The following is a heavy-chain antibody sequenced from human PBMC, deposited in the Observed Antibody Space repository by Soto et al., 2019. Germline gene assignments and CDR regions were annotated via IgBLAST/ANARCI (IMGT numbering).Heavy chain of an antibody. CDR3: ARERPTSGWYGGSGYYGMDV. D-gene: IGHD6-19*01. CDR2: IYYSGST. CDR1: GGSISSYY. J-gene: IGHJ6*02. Sequence: TSETLSLTCTVSGGSISSYYWSWIRQPPGKGLEWIGYIYYSGSTNYNPSLKSRVTISVDTSKNQFSLKLSSVTAEDTAVYYCARERPTSGWYGGSGYYGMDVWGQGTTVTVSS. V-gene: IGHV4-59*01.